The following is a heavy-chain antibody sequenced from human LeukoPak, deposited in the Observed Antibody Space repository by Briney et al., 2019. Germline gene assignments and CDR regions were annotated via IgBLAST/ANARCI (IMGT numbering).Heavy chain of an antibody. CDR2: INPNSGGT. CDR1: GYTFTGYS. Sequence: GASVKVSCKASGYTFTGYSMHWVRQAPGQGLEWMGWINPNSGGTNYAQKFQGRVTMTRDTSISTAYMELSRLRSDDTAVYYCARASAYYYDSTWWFDPWGQGTLVTVSS. CDR3: ARASAYYYDSTWWFDP. D-gene: IGHD3-22*01. V-gene: IGHV1-2*02. J-gene: IGHJ5*02.